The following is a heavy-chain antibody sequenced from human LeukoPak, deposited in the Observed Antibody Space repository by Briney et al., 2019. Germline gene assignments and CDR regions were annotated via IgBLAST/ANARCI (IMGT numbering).Heavy chain of an antibody. CDR3: ARVGNLYDYYYMDV. CDR2: ISSSSSTI. D-gene: IGHD1-14*01. V-gene: IGHV3-48*01. CDR1: GFTFSSYS. Sequence: GGSLRLSCAASGFTFSSYSMNWVRQAPGKGLEWVSYISSSSSTIYYADSVKGRFTISRDNAKNSLYLQMNSLRAEDTAVYYCARVGNLYDYYYMDVWGKGTTVTVSS. J-gene: IGHJ6*03.